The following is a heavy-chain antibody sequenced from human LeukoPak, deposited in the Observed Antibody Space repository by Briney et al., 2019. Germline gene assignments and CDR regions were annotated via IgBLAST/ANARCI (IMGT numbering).Heavy chain of an antibody. CDR3: ARIQVATRAHFDY. D-gene: IGHD1-26*01. CDR1: GFSLSTSGMC. CDR2: TDWDGDK. Sequence: QTPSLTCTFSGFSLSTSGMCVSWIRQPPGKALEWLARTDWDGDKYYSTSLKTRLTISKDTSKNQVVLTMTNMDPVDTATYFCARIQVATRAHFDYWGQGTLVTVSS. V-gene: IGHV2-70*11. J-gene: IGHJ4*02.